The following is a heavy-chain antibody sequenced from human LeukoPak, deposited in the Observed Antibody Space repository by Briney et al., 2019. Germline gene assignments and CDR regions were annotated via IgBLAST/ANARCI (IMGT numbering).Heavy chain of an antibody. Sequence: GGSLRLSCVASGFTFSSYVMNWVRQAPGKGLEWVSYISSSGSIIYYADSVKGQFTISRDSAKNSLYLQMNSLRAEDTAIYYCARASLDYNDDAFDVWGQGTLVTVSS. CDR2: ISSSGSII. J-gene: IGHJ3*01. D-gene: IGHD4-11*01. V-gene: IGHV3-48*03. CDR1: GFTFSSYV. CDR3: ARASLDYNDDAFDV.